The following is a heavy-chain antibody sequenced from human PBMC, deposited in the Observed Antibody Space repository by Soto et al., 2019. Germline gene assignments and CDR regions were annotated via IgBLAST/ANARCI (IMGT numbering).Heavy chain of an antibody. CDR2: IWYDGSNK. V-gene: IGHV3-33*01. J-gene: IGHJ4*02. D-gene: IGHD5-18*01. CDR3: ARSPAGYSYGYGADY. Sequence: GGSLRLSCAASGFTFSTYGMHWVRQAPGKGLEWVAVIWYDGSNKYYADSVKGRFTISRDNSNNTLYLQMNSLRAEDTAVYYCARSPAGYSYGYGADYWGQGTLVTVYS. CDR1: GFTFSTYG.